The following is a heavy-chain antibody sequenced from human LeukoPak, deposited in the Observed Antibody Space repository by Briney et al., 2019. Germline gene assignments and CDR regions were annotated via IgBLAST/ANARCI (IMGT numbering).Heavy chain of an antibody. CDR1: GFTFSSYG. J-gene: IGHJ4*02. CDR2: ISYDGSNK. Sequence: PGGSLRLSCAASGFTFSSYGMHWVRQAPGKGLEWVAVISYDGSNKYYADSVKGRFTISRDNSKNTLYLQMNSLRAEDTAVYYCAKDRVRTGTTFFDYWGQGTLVTVSS. V-gene: IGHV3-30*18. CDR3: AKDRVRTGTTFFDY. D-gene: IGHD1-1*01.